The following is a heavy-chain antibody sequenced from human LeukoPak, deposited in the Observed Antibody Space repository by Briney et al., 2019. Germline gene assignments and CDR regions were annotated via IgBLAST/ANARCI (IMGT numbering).Heavy chain of an antibody. Sequence: SETLSLTCTVSRYSISSAYYWGWIRQPPGKGLEWIGSIFHSGYTYYNPSLKSRVTISVDTSKNQFSLILSSVTAADTAVYYCARESFKWSYYFDYWGQGTLVTVSS. CDR3: ARESFKWSYYFDY. J-gene: IGHJ4*02. CDR1: RYSISSAYY. CDR2: IFHSGYT. D-gene: IGHD2-15*01. V-gene: IGHV4-38-2*02.